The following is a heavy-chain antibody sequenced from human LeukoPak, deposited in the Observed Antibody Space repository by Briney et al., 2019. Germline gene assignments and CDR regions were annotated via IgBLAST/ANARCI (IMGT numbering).Heavy chain of an antibody. CDR1: GFPFSSYS. J-gene: IGHJ4*02. CDR3: ARRRGIAVAAPDY. D-gene: IGHD6-19*01. CDR2: ISSSSSTI. V-gene: IGHV3-48*01. Sequence: GGSLRLSCAASGFPFSSYSMNWVRQAPGKGLEWVSYISSSSSTIYYADSVKGRLTISRDNAKNSLYLQMNSLTAEDTAVYYCARRRGIAVAAPDYWGQGTLVTVSS.